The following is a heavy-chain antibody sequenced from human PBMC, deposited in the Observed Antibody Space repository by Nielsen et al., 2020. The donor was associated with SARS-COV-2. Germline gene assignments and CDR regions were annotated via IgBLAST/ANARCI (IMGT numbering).Heavy chain of an antibody. D-gene: IGHD2/OR15-2a*01. CDR1: GFTFSSYG. Sequence: GESLKISCAASGFTFSSYGMHWVRQAPGKGLEWVAVIWYDGSNKYYADSVKGRFTISRDNSKNTLYLQMNSLRAEDTAVYYCARDLLYGRDYFDYWGQGTLVTVSS. CDR3: ARDLLYGRDYFDY. CDR2: IWYDGSNK. V-gene: IGHV3-33*01. J-gene: IGHJ4*02.